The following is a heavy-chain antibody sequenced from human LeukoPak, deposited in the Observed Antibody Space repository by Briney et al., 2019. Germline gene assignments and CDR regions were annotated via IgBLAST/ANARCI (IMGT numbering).Heavy chain of an antibody. D-gene: IGHD2-8*01. V-gene: IGHV3-7*01. J-gene: IGHJ4*02. Sequence: GGSLRLSCAASGFTFTSHWMSWVRQAPGKGLEWVARMNLDGSEKYYVDSVKGRFTISRDNAKTSLYLEMDSLRAEDTAVYYCARDATYCTNGVCYTRFDYWGQGTLVTVSS. CDR1: GFTFTSHW. CDR3: ARDATYCTNGVCYTRFDY. CDR2: MNLDGSEK.